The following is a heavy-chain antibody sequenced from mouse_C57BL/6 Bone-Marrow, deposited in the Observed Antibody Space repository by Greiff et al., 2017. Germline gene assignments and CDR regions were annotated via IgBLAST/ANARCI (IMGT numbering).Heavy chain of an antibody. CDR3: ARRGTTVPYYYAMDY. J-gene: IGHJ4*01. V-gene: IGHV1-72*01. Sequence: QVQLQQPGAELVKPGASVKLSCKASGYTFTSYWMHWVKQRPGRGLEWIGRIDPNSGGTKYNEKFKSKATLTVDKPSSTAYMQLSSLTSEDSAVYYCARRGTTVPYYYAMDYWGQGTSVTVSS. D-gene: IGHD1-1*01. CDR2: IDPNSGGT. CDR1: GYTFTSYW.